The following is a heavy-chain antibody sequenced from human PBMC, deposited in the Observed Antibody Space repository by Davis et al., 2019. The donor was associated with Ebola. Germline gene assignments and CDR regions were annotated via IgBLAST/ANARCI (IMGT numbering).Heavy chain of an antibody. Sequence: GGSLRLSCAASGFAFSSYSMNWVRQAPGKGLEWVSHITGSSGTVYYAGSVKGRFTISRDNSKNTLYLQMNSLKAEDTAVYYCAKDPGPYDFWSGYSGLFDYWGQGTLVTVSS. CDR2: ITGSSGTV. CDR3: AKDPGPYDFWSGYSGLFDY. J-gene: IGHJ4*02. V-gene: IGHV3-48*01. D-gene: IGHD3-3*01. CDR1: GFAFSSYS.